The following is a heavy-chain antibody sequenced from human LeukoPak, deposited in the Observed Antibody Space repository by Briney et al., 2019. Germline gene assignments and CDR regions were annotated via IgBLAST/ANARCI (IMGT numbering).Heavy chain of an antibody. CDR2: INSDGSRT. V-gene: IGHV3-74*01. D-gene: IGHD1-1*01. J-gene: IGHJ4*02. CDR3: ARGGIGNDFDY. CDR1: GFTLSNHW. Sequence: GGSLRLSCAASGFTLSNHWMHWVRQAPGKGLMWVSRINSDGSRTSYADSVKGRFTISRDNAKNTLYLQMNSVRAEGTAVYYCARGGIGNDFDYWGQGTLVTVSS.